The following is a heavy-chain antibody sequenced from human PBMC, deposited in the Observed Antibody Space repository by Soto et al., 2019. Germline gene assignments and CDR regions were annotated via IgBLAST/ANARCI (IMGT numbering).Heavy chain of an antibody. CDR3: ARVPCYYGSGSYYNPDY. CDR1: GFSFSSFE. D-gene: IGHD3-10*01. V-gene: IGHV3-48*03. J-gene: IGHJ4*02. CDR2: ISDSGGTR. Sequence: GGSLRLSCAASGFSFSSFEMVWVRQTPGRGLEWISYISDSGGTRHYADSVKGRFTISRDNAENSLYLQMDNLRDEDTAVYYCARVPCYYGSGSYYNPDYWGQGTLVTVSS.